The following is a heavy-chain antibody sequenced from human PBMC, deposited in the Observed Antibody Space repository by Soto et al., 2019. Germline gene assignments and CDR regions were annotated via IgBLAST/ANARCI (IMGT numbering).Heavy chain of an antibody. J-gene: IGHJ6*04. CDR3: ARQGGLEYFWCGSCPLPLYGMSC. CDR2: IYPGDSDT. Sequence: GESLKISCKGSGYSFTSYWIGWVRQMPGKGLEWMGIIYPGDSDTRYSPSFQGQVTISADKSISTAYLQWSSLKASDTAMYYWARQGGLEYFWCGSCPLPLYGMSCGGKGSTVPVSA. CDR1: GYSFTSYW. D-gene: IGHD3-3*01. V-gene: IGHV5-51*01.